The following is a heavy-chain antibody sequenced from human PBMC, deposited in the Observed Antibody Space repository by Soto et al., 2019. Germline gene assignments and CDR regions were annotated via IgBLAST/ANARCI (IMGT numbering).Heavy chain of an antibody. CDR1: GFTFSSYA. Sequence: PGGSLRLSCAASGFTFSSYAMSWVRQAPGKGLEWVSAISGSGGSTYYADSVKGRFTISRDNSKNTLYLQMNSLRAEDTAVYYCAKVPRSGGSSYYYYMDVWGKGTTVTVSS. V-gene: IGHV3-23*01. CDR2: ISGSGGST. CDR3: AKVPRSGGSSYYYYMDV. D-gene: IGHD2-15*01. J-gene: IGHJ6*03.